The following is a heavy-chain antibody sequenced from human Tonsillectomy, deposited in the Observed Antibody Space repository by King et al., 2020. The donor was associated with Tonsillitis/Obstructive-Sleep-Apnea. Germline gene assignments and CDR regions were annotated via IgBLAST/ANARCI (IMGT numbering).Heavy chain of an antibody. J-gene: IGHJ4*02. Sequence: VQLQESGPGLVKPSETLSLTCTVSGGSISSYYWSWIRQPPGKGLEWIGYIYYSGSTNYNPSLKSRVTISVDTSKNQFSLKLSSVTAAETAVYYCARHGYSSSWSHFDYWGQGTLVTVSS. CDR3: ARHGYSSSWSHFDY. CDR1: GGSISSYY. V-gene: IGHV4-59*08. CDR2: IYYSGST. D-gene: IGHD6-13*01.